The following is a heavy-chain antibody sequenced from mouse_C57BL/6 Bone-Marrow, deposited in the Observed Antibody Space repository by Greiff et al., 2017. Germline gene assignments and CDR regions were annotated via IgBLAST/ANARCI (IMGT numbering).Heavy chain of an antibody. Sequence: QVQLQQSGAELARPGASVKLSCKASGYTFTSYGISWVKQRTGQGLEWIGEIYPRSGNTYYNEKFKGKATLTADKSSSTAYMELRSLTAEDTSIYFCARGVYAVDYWGQGSTLTVSS. J-gene: IGHJ2*01. CDR3: ARGVYAVDY. V-gene: IGHV1-81*01. D-gene: IGHD2-10*02. CDR1: GYTFTSYG. CDR2: IYPRSGNT.